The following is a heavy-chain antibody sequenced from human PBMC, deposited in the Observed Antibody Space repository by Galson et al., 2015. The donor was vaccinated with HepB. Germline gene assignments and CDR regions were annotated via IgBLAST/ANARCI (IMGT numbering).Heavy chain of an antibody. Sequence: SLRLSCAASGFTFSSYAMSWVRQAPGKGLEWVSAISGSGGSTYYADSVKGRFTISRDNSKNTLYLQMNSLRADDTAVYYCAISKWEPPSYGFDYWGQGTLVTVSS. V-gene: IGHV3-23*01. CDR3: AISKWEPPSYGFDY. D-gene: IGHD1-26*01. CDR2: ISGSGGST. CDR1: GFTFSSYA. J-gene: IGHJ4*02.